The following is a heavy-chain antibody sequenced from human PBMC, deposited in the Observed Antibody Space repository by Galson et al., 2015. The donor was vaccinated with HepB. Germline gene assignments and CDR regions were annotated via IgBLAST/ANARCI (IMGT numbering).Heavy chain of an antibody. CDR2: ISYDGSNK. Sequence: SLRLSCAASGFTFSSYAMHWVRQAPGKGLEWVAVISYDGSNKYYADSVKGRFTISRDNSKNTLYLQVNSLRAEDTAVYYCARDPYSSGVFDYWGQGTLVTVSS. CDR3: ARDPYSSGVFDY. V-gene: IGHV3-30-3*01. D-gene: IGHD6-19*01. J-gene: IGHJ4*02. CDR1: GFTFSSYA.